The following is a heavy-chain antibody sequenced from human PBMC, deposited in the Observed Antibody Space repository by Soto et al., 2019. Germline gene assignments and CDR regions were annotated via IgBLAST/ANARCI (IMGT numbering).Heavy chain of an antibody. V-gene: IGHV3-23*01. D-gene: IGHD2-15*01. CDR2: ISGSGGST. CDR1: GFTFSSYA. CDR3: AKLPIVVVVAATPQVDY. Sequence: GGSLRLSCAASGFTFSSYAMSWVRQAPGKGLEWVSAISGSGGSTYYADSVKGRFTISRDNSKNTLYLQMNSLRAEDTAVYYCAKLPIVVVVAATPQVDYWGQGTLVTVSS. J-gene: IGHJ4*02.